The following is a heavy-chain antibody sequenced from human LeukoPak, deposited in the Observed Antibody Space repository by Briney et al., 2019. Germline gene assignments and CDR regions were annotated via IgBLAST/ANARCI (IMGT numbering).Heavy chain of an antibody. J-gene: IGHJ5*02. Sequence: GGSLRLSCAASGFTFSSYWMSWVRQAPGKGLEWVANIKQDGSEKYYVDSVMGRFTISRVNAKNSLYLQMNSLRAEDTAVYYCARDSAARLHASQIHNWFDPWGQGTLVTVSS. V-gene: IGHV3-7*03. CDR2: IKQDGSEK. D-gene: IGHD6-6*01. CDR3: ARDSAARLHASQIHNWFDP. CDR1: GFTFSSYW.